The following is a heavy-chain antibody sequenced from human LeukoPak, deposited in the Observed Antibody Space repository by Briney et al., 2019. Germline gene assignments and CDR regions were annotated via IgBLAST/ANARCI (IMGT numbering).Heavy chain of an antibody. J-gene: IGHJ4*02. CDR2: ISGSASTI. D-gene: IGHD3-3*01. Sequence: GGSLRPSCEASGFTFTSNATDWVRQAPGKGLEWVSYISGSASTIYYADSVKGRFTISRDNARNSLYLQMNSLRDEDTAVYYCVPCSPGGCYYVDYWGQGTLVTVSS. CDR1: GFTFTSNA. CDR3: VPCSPGGCYYVDY. V-gene: IGHV3-48*02.